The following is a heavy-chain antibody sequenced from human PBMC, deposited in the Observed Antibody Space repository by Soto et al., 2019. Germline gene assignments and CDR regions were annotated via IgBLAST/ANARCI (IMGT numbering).Heavy chain of an antibody. Sequence: QVQLVQSGAEVKKPGASVKVSCKASGYTFTSYYMHWVRQAPGQGLEWMGIINPSGGSTRNAQKFQGRVTMTRDTSTSTVYMELSSLRSEDTAVYYCARNYYDSSGYYYVPFDYWGQGTLVTVS. CDR3: ARNYYDSSGYYYVPFDY. J-gene: IGHJ4*02. CDR2: INPSGGST. V-gene: IGHV1-46*01. D-gene: IGHD3-22*01. CDR1: GYTFTSYY.